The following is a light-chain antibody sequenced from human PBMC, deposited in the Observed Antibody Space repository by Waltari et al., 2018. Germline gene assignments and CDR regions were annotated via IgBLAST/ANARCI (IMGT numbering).Light chain of an antibody. CDR1: SSNIGAGYD. V-gene: IGLV1-40*01. CDR2: GNT. CDR3: QSYDYSLTVL. J-gene: IGLJ2*01. Sequence: QSVLTHPPSVSGAPGQRVTISFTGSSSNIGAGYDVPWYQQLPGRATKLVISGNTNLPSCVPELFAGYKSGTSASLAITGLQSEDEADYYFQSYDYSLTVLFGGGTKLAVL.